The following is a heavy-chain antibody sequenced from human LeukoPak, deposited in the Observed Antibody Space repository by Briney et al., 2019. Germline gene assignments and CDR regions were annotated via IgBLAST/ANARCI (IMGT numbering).Heavy chain of an antibody. CDR3: GRDSNGIDY. D-gene: IGHD3-22*01. CDR2: ISKDESSK. J-gene: IGHJ4*02. Sequence: GGSLRLSCAASGFTFGGSWMLWVRQAPGKGLMCVARISKDESSKSYVDSVKGRFTVSRDNAKNTLYLQMDSLRVEDTAMYYCGRDSNGIDYLGQGTMVTVSS. CDR1: GFTFGGSW. V-gene: IGHV3-74*01.